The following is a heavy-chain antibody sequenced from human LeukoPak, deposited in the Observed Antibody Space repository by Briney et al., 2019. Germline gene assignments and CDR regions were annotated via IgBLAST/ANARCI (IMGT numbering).Heavy chain of an antibody. V-gene: IGHV4-59*01. CDR1: GDSITSYY. CDR2: IHYSGST. J-gene: IGHJ4*02. Sequence: SETLSLTCSVSGDSITSYYWSWIRQPPGKGLEWIGYIHYSGSTNYNPSLRSRVTISVDTSKNQLSLRLSSVTAADTAVYYCGRGWISPYSGYDYDYFDYWGQGALVTVSS. CDR3: GRGWISPYSGYDYDYFDY. D-gene: IGHD5-12*01.